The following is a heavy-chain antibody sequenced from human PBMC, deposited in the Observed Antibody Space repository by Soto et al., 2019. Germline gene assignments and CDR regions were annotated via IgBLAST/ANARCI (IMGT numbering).Heavy chain of an antibody. Sequence: QLQLQESGPGLVKPSETLSLTCTVSGGSISSSSHYWGWIRQPPGKGLEWIGSIYYSGSTYYNPSLKSRVTISVDTSKNQFSLKLSSVTAADTAVYYCARHNLEYSSGWYRGDAFDIWGQGTMVTVSS. CDR1: GGSISSSSHY. V-gene: IGHV4-39*01. J-gene: IGHJ3*02. D-gene: IGHD6-19*01. CDR3: ARHNLEYSSGWYRGDAFDI. CDR2: IYYSGST.